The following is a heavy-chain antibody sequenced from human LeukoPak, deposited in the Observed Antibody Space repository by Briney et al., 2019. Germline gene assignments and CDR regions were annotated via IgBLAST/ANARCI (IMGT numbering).Heavy chain of an antibody. CDR2: ISGSGDST. Sequence: GGSLRLSCTGSGFIFDTHTLTWVRQAPGKGLEWVASISGSGDSTNYGDSVKGRFTISKDNFKRTVHLEMSNLRADDTAMYYCVRRAAVRGMDFWGLGTTVMVSS. J-gene: IGHJ6*02. CDR1: GFIFDTHT. D-gene: IGHD1-14*01. V-gene: IGHV3-23*01. CDR3: VRRAAVRGMDF.